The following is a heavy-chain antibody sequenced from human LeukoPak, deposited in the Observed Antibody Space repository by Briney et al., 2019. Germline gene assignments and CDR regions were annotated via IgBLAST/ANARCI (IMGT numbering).Heavy chain of an antibody. D-gene: IGHD1-26*01. V-gene: IGHV4-59*01. CDR3: ARGTGSYFTPYFFDC. CDR1: VGSISTYY. Sequence: SETLSLTCTVPVGSISTYYWNWIRQPPGKGLEWIGYIYFSGSINYNRSLKSRVTISVDTSKNQFSLRLNSVTAADTAVYYCARGTGSYFTPYFFDCWGQGTLVSVSS. CDR2: IYFSGSI. J-gene: IGHJ4*02.